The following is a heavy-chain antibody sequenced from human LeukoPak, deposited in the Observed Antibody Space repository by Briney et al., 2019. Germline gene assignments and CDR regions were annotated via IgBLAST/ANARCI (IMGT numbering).Heavy chain of an antibody. CDR3: ARVMYRGPFDY. CDR1: GYSISSGYY. J-gene: IGHJ4*02. D-gene: IGHD1-14*01. V-gene: IGHV4-61*01. Sequence: SETLSLTCTVSGYSISSGYYWGWIRQPPGKGLEWIGYIYYSGSTNYNPSLKSRVTISVDTSKNQFSLKLSSVTAADTAVYYCARVMYRGPFDYWGQGTLVTVSS. CDR2: IYYSGST.